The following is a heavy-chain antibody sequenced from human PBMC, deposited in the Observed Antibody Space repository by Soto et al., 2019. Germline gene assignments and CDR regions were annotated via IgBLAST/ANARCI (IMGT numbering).Heavy chain of an antibody. J-gene: IGHJ6*02. Sequence: GASVKVSCKASGYTFTSYGISWVRQAPGQGLEWMGWISAYNGNTNYAQKLQGRVTMTTDTSTSTAYMELRSLRSDDTAVHYCARDYYDSSGYEGYYYGMDVWGQGTTVTVSS. D-gene: IGHD3-22*01. V-gene: IGHV1-18*04. CDR1: GYTFTSYG. CDR3: ARDYYDSSGYEGYYYGMDV. CDR2: ISAYNGNT.